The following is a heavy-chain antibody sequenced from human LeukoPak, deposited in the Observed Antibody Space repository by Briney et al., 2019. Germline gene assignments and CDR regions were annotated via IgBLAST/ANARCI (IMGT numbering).Heavy chain of an antibody. D-gene: IGHD2-2*01. Sequence: GGSLRLSCAASGFTFSSYSMSWVRQAPGKGLEWVSSISSSSSYIYYADSVKGRFTISRDNAKNTLSLQMNSLRAEDTAVYYCAKDRGRRIVVVPATKWGTFDYWGQGTLVTVSS. J-gene: IGHJ4*02. CDR3: AKDRGRRIVVVPATKWGTFDY. V-gene: IGHV3-21*01. CDR2: ISSSSSYI. CDR1: GFTFSSYS.